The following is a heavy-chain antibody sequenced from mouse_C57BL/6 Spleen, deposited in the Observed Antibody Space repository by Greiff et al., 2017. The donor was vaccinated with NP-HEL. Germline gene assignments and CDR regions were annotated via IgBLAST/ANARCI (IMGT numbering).Heavy chain of an antibody. D-gene: IGHD2-4*01. Sequence: EVNVVESGGDLVKPGGSLKLSCAASGFTFSSYGMSWVRQTPDKRLEWVATISSGGSYTYYPDSVKGRFTISRDNAKNTLYLQMSSLKSEDTAMYYCASYDSYYFDYWGQGTTLTVSS. CDR1: GFTFSSYG. J-gene: IGHJ2*01. V-gene: IGHV5-6*01. CDR2: ISSGGSYT. CDR3: ASYDSYYFDY.